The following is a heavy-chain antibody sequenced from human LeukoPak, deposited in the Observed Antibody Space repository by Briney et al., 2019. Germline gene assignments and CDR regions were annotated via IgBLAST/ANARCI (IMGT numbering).Heavy chain of an antibody. CDR1: GFTFSSYG. D-gene: IGHD5-24*01. CDR3: AKGVRDGYNYVDY. V-gene: IGHV3-30*18. CDR2: ISYDGSNK. Sequence: GGSLRLSCAASGFTFSSYGMHWVRQAPGKGLEWVAVISYDGSNKYYADSVKGRFTISRDNSKNTLYLQMNSLRAEDTAVYYCAKGVRDGYNYVDYWGQGTLVTVSS. J-gene: IGHJ4*02.